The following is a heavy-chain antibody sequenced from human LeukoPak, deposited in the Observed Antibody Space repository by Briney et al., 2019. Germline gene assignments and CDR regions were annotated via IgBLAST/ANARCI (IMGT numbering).Heavy chain of an antibody. Sequence: SETLSLTCNVSGGSNSGYHWSWIRQPPGKGLEWLGYIYYSGSSNYNPSLKSRVTISADTSKNQFSLKLSSVTAADTAVYYCARVPRSYYYYYYMDVWGKGTTVTVSS. J-gene: IGHJ6*03. CDR2: IYYSGSS. CDR3: ARVPRSYYYYYYMDV. V-gene: IGHV4-59*01. CDR1: GGSNSGYH.